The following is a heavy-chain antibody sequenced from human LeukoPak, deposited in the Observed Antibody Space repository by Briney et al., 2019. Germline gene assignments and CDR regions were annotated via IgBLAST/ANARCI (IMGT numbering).Heavy chain of an antibody. Sequence: GASVKVSCKASGYTFTSYGISWVRQAPGQGLEWMGWISAYNGNTNYAQKLQGRVTMTTDKSTSTAYMELSSLRSEDTAVFYCARVPDVDTAMPSLSYGVDVWGQGTTVTVSS. V-gene: IGHV1-18*01. CDR2: ISAYNGNT. CDR3: ARVPDVDTAMPSLSYGVDV. D-gene: IGHD5-18*01. CDR1: GYTFTSYG. J-gene: IGHJ6*02.